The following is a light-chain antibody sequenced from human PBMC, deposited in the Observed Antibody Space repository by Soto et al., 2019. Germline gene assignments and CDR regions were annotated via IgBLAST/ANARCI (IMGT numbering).Light chain of an antibody. CDR2: GAS. Sequence: EIVLTQSPGTLSLSPGESATLSCKASESIYINSFAWYYQKPGQPPRLLIYGASTRATGIPDRFSGSGSGTDFVLGIDRLEVVDSGIYYCQQYGASPFTFGPGTRVDIK. V-gene: IGKV3-20*01. J-gene: IGKJ3*01. CDR1: ESIYINS. CDR3: QQYGASPFT.